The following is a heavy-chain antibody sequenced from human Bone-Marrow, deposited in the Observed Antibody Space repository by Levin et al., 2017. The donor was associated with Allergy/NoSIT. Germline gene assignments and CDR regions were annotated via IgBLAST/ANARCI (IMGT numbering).Heavy chain of an antibody. CDR3: AREAVELADVDAFDI. V-gene: IGHV3-11*06. Sequence: GGSLRLSCAASGFSLSDHYMNWIRQAPGKGLEWVSYIGTGPIDRKYADSVKGRFTISSDNARNSLFLQMNSLRAEDTAIYYCAREAVELADVDAFDIWGQGTMVTVSS. D-gene: IGHD5-24*01. J-gene: IGHJ3*02. CDR1: GFSLSDHY. CDR2: IGTGPIDR.